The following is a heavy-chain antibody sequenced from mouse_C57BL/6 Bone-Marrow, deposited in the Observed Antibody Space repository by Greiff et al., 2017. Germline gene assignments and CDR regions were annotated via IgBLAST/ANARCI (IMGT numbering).Heavy chain of an antibody. V-gene: IGHV1-61*01. CDR1: GYTFTSYW. Sequence: VQLQQPGAELVRPGSSVKLSCKASGYTFTSYWMDWVKQRPGQGLAWIGNIYPSDSETHYNQKFKDKATLTVDKSSSTAYMQLSSLTSEDSAVYYCARGGDYSNLFAYWGQGTLVTVSA. CDR2: IYPSDSET. J-gene: IGHJ3*01. CDR3: ARGGDYSNLFAY. D-gene: IGHD2-5*01.